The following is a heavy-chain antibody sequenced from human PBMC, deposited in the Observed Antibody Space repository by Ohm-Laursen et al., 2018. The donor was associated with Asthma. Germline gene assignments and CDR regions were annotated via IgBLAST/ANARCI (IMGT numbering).Heavy chain of an antibody. CDR3: ARRSKICYDTSHCFFDY. CDR2: ISSDGSNK. Sequence: SLRLSYAASGFTFSDYGMHWVRQAPGKGLEWVAIISSDGSNKFHAESVKGRITPSRDNSKNTLYLEMNSLRAEDTAVYYCARRSKICYDTSHCFFDYWGQGTLVTVSS. V-gene: IGHV3-30*19. D-gene: IGHD2-2*01. J-gene: IGHJ4*02. CDR1: GFTFSDYG.